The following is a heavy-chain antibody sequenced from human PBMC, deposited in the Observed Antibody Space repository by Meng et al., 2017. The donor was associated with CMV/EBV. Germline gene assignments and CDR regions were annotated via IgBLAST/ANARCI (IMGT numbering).Heavy chain of an antibody. J-gene: IGHJ6*02. Sequence: GESLKISCAASGFTFSSYAMHWVRQAPGKGLEWVAVISYDGSNKYYADSVKGRFTISRDNSKNTLYLQMNSLRAEDTAVYYCARAMVNDFWSGSIVYYYGMDVWGQGTTVTVSS. V-gene: IGHV3-30-3*01. D-gene: IGHD3-3*01. CDR3: ARAMVNDFWSGSIVYYYGMDV. CDR1: GFTFSSYA. CDR2: ISYDGSNK.